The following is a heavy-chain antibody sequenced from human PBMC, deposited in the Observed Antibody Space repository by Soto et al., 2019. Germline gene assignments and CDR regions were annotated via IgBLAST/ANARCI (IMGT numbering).Heavy chain of an antibody. CDR3: ARKTSGPGDYYYYYMDV. D-gene: IGHD5-12*01. Sequence: SETLSLTCTVSGGSISSYYWSWIRQPPGKGLEWIGYIYYSGSTNYNPSLKGRVTISVDTSKNQFSLKLSSVTAADTAVYYCARKTSGPGDYYYYYMDVWGKGTTVTVSS. J-gene: IGHJ6*03. CDR2: IYYSGST. V-gene: IGHV4-59*01. CDR1: GGSISSYY.